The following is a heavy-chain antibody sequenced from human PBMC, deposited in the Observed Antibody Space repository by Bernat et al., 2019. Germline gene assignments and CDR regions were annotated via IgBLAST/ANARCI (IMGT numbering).Heavy chain of an antibody. CDR3: ARTVAATAFFDY. CDR2: IYHSGST. J-gene: IGHJ4*02. Sequence: QVQLQESGPGLVKPSQTLSLTCTVSGGSISSGGYSWSWIRQPPGKGLEWIGYIYHSGSTYYNPSLKSRVTISVDRSKNQFSLKLSSVTAADTAVYYCARTVAATAFFDYWGQGTLVTVSS. V-gene: IGHV4-30-2*01. CDR1: GGSISSGGYS. D-gene: IGHD2-15*01.